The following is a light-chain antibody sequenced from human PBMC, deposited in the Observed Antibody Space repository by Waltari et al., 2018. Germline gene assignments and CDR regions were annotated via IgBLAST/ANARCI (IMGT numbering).Light chain of an antibody. CDR3: SSYTNSNTGV. CDR2: DVS. CDR1: SSDVGGYNY. Sequence: QSALTQPASVSGSPGQSITISCTGTSSDVGGYNYVAWYQEHPGKAPKVLIYDVSNRPSGGSKRLSGSKAGNTASLTISGLHAEEEADYYCSSYTNSNTGVVGGGTKLTVL. J-gene: IGLJ3*02. V-gene: IGLV2-14*03.